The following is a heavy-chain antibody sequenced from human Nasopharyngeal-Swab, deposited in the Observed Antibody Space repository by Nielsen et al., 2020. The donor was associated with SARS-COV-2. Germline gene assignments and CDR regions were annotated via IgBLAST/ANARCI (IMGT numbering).Heavy chain of an antibody. J-gene: IGHJ4*02. V-gene: IGHV3-7*01. CDR1: GFTFSSYW. CDR2: IKQDGSEK. D-gene: IGHD1-1*01. Sequence: GESLKISCAASGFTFSSYWMSWVRQAPGKGLEWVANIKQDGSEKYYVDSVKGRFTISRDNAKNSLYLQMNSLRAEDTAVYYCARDGTGTTLNLDYWGQGTLVTVSS. CDR3: ARDGTGTTLNLDY.